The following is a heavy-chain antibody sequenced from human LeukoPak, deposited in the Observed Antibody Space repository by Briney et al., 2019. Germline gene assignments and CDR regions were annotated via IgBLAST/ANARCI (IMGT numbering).Heavy chain of an antibody. CDR3: TREQSGGHYDF. CDR1: GYSFTNYH. Sequence: ASVKVSCKASGYSFTNYHMHWVGQAPGEGLEWLGIINPGNGDTVYAQRFQGRVAMTRDTSTTTVYMDLSSLRSDDTAVYYCTREQSGGHYDFWGPGSQVTVSS. J-gene: IGHJ4*02. CDR2: INPGNGDT. D-gene: IGHD4-23*01. V-gene: IGHV1-46*01.